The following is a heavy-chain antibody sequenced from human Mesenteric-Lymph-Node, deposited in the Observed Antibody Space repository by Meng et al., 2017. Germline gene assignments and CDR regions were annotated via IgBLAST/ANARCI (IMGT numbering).Heavy chain of an antibody. V-gene: IGHV4-61*09. J-gene: IGHJ4*02. D-gene: IGHD1-26*01. CDR2: IYHSGST. Sequence: SETLSLTCTVSGGSISSGSYYWSWIRQPAGKGLEWIGEIYHSGSTYYSPSLKSRVTISVDTSKNQFSLKLNSVTAADTAVYFCATGYSGSYYYFDYWGQGALVTVSS. CDR1: GGSISSGSYY. CDR3: ATGYSGSYYYFDY.